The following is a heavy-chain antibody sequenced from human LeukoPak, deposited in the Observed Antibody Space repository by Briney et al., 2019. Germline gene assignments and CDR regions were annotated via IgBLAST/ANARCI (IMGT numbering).Heavy chain of an antibody. V-gene: IGHV3-48*01. J-gene: IGHJ4*02. CDR2: ISSSSSTI. D-gene: IGHD2-2*01. CDR3: ARDRGDCSSTSCVALDC. CDR1: GFTFSSYA. Sequence: GGSLRLSCAASGFTFSSYAMNWVRQAPGKGLEWVSYISSSSSTIYYADSVKGRFTISRDNAKNSLYLQMNSLRAEDTAVYYCARDRGDCSSTSCVALDCWGQGTLVTVSS.